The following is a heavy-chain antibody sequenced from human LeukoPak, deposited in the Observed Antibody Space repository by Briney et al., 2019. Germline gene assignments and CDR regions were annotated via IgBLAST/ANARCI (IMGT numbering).Heavy chain of an antibody. CDR1: GFIFSNYG. CDR3: ARDPKISYGLGIHEY. D-gene: IGHD5-18*01. J-gene: IGHJ4*02. CDR2: INWNGVHM. Sequence: GGSLRLSCAASGFIFSNYGMAWVRQAPGKGLEWVCGINWNGVHMEYSDSVKGRFTISRDNAKKTLHLQMDSLRVEDTALYYCARDPKISYGLGIHEYWGQGTQVTVSS. V-gene: IGHV3-20*04.